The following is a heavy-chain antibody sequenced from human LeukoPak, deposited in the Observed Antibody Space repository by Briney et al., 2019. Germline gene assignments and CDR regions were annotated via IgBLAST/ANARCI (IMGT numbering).Heavy chain of an antibody. D-gene: IGHD5-12*01. CDR1: VYTFTSYY. V-gene: IGHV1-46*01. Sequence: SVNVSCLASVYTFTSYYMHWVRQAPGQGLAWMGIINPSGGSTSYAQKFQGRVTMTRDTSTSTVYMELSSLRSEDTAVYYCARAALTTATILVFDYWGQGTLVTVSS. J-gene: IGHJ4*02. CDR2: INPSGGST. CDR3: ARAALTTATILVFDY.